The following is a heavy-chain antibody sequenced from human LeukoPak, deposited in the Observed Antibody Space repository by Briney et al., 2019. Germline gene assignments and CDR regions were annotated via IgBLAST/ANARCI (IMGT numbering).Heavy chain of an antibody. D-gene: IGHD4-17*01. Sequence: GESLRLSCAASGFFFSNYDMNWVRQAPGRGLEWVSGLSGSGGSTFYADSVKGRFTISRDNSKNTVYLQMNSLRGEDTAMYYCARGVTVTTDFWGQGTLVTVSS. CDR2: LSGSGGST. CDR3: ARGVTVTTDF. CDR1: GFFFSNYD. V-gene: IGHV3-23*01. J-gene: IGHJ4*02.